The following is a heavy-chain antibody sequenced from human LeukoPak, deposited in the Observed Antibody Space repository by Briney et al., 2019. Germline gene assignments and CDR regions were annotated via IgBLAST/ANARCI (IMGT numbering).Heavy chain of an antibody. CDR3: ARELAVAGTVTHRFDP. J-gene: IGHJ5*02. CDR1: GGSISSSSYY. CDR2: IHTNGGT. Sequence: SETLSLTCTVSGGSISSSSYYWGWIRQPPGKGLEWIGRIHTNGGTNYNPSLSSRVTLSVDASKNQLSLKLTSVTAADTALYYCARELAVAGTVTHRFDPWGQGTLVTASS. V-gene: IGHV4-39*07. D-gene: IGHD6-19*01.